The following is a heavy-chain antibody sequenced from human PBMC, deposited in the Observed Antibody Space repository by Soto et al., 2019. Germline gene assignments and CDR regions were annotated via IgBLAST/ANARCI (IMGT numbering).Heavy chain of an antibody. D-gene: IGHD3-22*01. J-gene: IGHJ4*02. CDR1: GGSISSGGYY. CDR3: ARGSSYYYDSSGYSEFDY. V-gene: IGHV4-31*03. CDR2: IYYSGST. Sequence: PSETLSLTCTVSGGSISSGGYYWSWIRQHPGKGLEWIGYIYYSGSTHYNPSLKSRVTISVDTSKNQFSLKLSSVTAADTAVYYCARGSSYYYDSSGYSEFDYWGQGPLVTVSS.